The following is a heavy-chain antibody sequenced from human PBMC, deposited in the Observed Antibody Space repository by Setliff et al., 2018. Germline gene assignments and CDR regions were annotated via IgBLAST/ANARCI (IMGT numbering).Heavy chain of an antibody. D-gene: IGHD3-22*01. V-gene: IGHV4-39*07. Sequence: TSETLSLTCTVSGGSISSSSYYWGWIRQPPGKGLEWIGSIYYSGSTNYNPSLKSRVTISVDTSKNQFSLKLSSVTAADTAVYYCASLYYYDSSGYYYSRDYWGQGTLVTVSS. J-gene: IGHJ4*02. CDR2: IYYSGST. CDR1: GGSISSSSYY. CDR3: ASLYYYDSSGYYYSRDY.